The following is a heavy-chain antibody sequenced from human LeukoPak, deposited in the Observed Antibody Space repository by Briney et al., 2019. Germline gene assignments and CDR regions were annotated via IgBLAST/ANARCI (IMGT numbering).Heavy chain of an antibody. CDR1: GFTVSSNY. V-gene: IGHV3-66*01. CDR2: IYSGGST. D-gene: IGHD1-26*01. J-gene: IGHJ4*02. CDR3: AKDSGSGSHALYY. Sequence: GGSLRLSCAASGFTVSSNYMSWVRQAPGKGLEWVSVIYSGGSTYYADSVKGRFTISRDNSKNTLYLQMNSLRAEDTAVYYCAKDSGSGSHALYYWGQGTLVTVSS.